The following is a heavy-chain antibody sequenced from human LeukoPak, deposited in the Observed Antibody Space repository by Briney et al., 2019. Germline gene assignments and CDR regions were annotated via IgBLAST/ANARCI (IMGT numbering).Heavy chain of an antibody. V-gene: IGHV4-59*12. CDR3: ARRANITGTTGMFDY. Sequence: SETLSLTCTVSGDSMSSYHWSWIRQPPGKGLEWIGYINYSGSTNYNPSLKSRVTISVDTSKNQFSLKLSSVTAADTAVYYCARRANITGTTGMFDYWGQGTLVTVSS. D-gene: IGHD1-20*01. J-gene: IGHJ4*02. CDR1: GDSMSSYH. CDR2: INYSGST.